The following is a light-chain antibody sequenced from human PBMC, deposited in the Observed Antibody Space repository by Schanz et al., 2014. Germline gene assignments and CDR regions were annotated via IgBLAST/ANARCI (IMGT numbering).Light chain of an antibody. V-gene: IGKV3-20*01. CDR3: QQYGTSPYT. CDR2: GAS. J-gene: IGKJ2*01. Sequence: EIVLTQSPDTLSLSPGERATLSCRASQSVDKSLAWYQQKPGQAPRLLIYGASSRATGIPDRFSGSGSGTDFTLTISRLEAEDFAVYYCQQYGTSPYTFGQGTNLEIK. CDR1: QSVDKS.